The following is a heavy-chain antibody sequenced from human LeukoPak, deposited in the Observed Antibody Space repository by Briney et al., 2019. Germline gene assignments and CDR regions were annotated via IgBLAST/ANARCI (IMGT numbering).Heavy chain of an antibody. Sequence: GGSLRLSCAASGFIFDNYAMHWVRQAPGKGLEWVSGINWNSGSIDYANSVKGRLTISRDSGANSLYLQMNSLRPEDTALYYCAKGLETAQADPLDYWGQGTLVTVSS. D-gene: IGHD6-13*01. V-gene: IGHV3-9*01. J-gene: IGHJ4*02. CDR2: INWNSGSI. CDR1: GFIFDNYA. CDR3: AKGLETAQADPLDY.